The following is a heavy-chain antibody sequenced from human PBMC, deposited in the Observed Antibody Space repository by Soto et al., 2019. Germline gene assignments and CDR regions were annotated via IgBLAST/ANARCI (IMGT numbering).Heavy chain of an antibody. CDR2: IYYSGST. CDR1: GGSISSSSYY. D-gene: IGHD6-13*01. Sequence: SETLSLTCTVSGGSISSSSYYWGWIRQPPGKGLEWIGSIYYSGSTYYNPSLKSRVTISVDTSKNQFSLKLSSVTAADTAVYYCARPLQIAAANWFDPWGQGTLVNVSS. V-gene: IGHV4-39*01. J-gene: IGHJ5*02. CDR3: ARPLQIAAANWFDP.